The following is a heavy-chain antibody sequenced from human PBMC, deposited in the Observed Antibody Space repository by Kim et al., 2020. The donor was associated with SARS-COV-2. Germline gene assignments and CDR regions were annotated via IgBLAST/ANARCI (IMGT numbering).Heavy chain of an antibody. J-gene: IGHJ4*02. CDR1: GGSISSSSYY. CDR3: ARHPTSSIAARPFFNGFDY. D-gene: IGHD6-6*01. CDR2: IYYSGST. V-gene: IGHV4-39*01. Sequence: SQTLSLTCTVSGGSISSSSYYWGWIRQPPGKGLEWIGSIYYSGSTYYNPSLKSRVTISVDTSRNQFSLKLSSVTAADTAVYYCARHPTSSIAARPFFNGFDYWGQGTLVTVSS.